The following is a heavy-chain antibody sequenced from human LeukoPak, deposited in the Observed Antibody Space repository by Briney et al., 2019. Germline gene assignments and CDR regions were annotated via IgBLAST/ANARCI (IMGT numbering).Heavy chain of an antibody. CDR3: AVSSGWLAVTFDY. CDR1: GGSISSYY. D-gene: IGHD6-19*01. CDR2: IYYSGST. V-gene: IGHV4-59*01. Sequence: PSETLSLTCTVSGGSISSYYWSWIRQPPGKGLEWIGYIYYSGSTNYNPSLKSRVTISVDTSKNQFSLKLSSVTAADTAVHYCAVSSGWLAVTFDYWGQGTLVTVSS. J-gene: IGHJ4*02.